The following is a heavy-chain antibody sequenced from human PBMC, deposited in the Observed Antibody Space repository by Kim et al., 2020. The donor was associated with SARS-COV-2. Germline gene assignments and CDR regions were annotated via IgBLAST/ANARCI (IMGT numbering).Heavy chain of an antibody. Sequence: GGSLRLSCAASGFTFSSFWMTWVRQAPGKGLEWVANINEDGSQKYYIDSVKGRFTISRDNAKNPVYLQMNSLRAEDTAVYYCARPRYSSWGQGILVTVSS. V-gene: IGHV3-7*01. CDR2: INEDGSQK. CDR1: GFTFSSFW. D-gene: IGHD2-15*01. J-gene: IGHJ4*02. CDR3: ARPRYSS.